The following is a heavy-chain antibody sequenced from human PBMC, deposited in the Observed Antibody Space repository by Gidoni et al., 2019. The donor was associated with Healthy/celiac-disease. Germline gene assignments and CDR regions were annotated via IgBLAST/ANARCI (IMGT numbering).Heavy chain of an antibody. V-gene: IGHV3-30*18. Sequence: QVQLVESGGGVVQPGRSLRLSCAASGFTFSSYGMHWVRQAPGKGLEWVAVISYDGSNKYYADSVKGRFTISRDNSKNTLYLQMNSLRAEDTAVYYCAKDLKLSGYSYGYEGSSYYYYGMDVWGQGTTVTVSS. J-gene: IGHJ6*02. CDR2: ISYDGSNK. D-gene: IGHD5-18*01. CDR1: GFTFSSYG. CDR3: AKDLKLSGYSYGYEGSSYYYYGMDV.